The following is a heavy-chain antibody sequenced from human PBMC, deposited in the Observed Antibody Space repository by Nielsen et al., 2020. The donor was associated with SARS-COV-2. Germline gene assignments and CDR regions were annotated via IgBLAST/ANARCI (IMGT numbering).Heavy chain of an antibody. CDR2: ITWNSGSI. CDR3: ATYFTY. Sequence: SLKISCAASGFSFDDHAMHWVRQAPGKGLEWVSGITWNSGSIGYADSVKGRFTISRDNAKNSLYLQMNSLRLEDTALYYCATYFTYWGQGTLVTVSS. V-gene: IGHV3-9*01. D-gene: IGHD2/OR15-2a*01. CDR1: GFSFDDHA. J-gene: IGHJ4*02.